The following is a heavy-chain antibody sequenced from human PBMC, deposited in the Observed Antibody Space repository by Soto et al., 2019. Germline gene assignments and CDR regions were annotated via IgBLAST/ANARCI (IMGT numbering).Heavy chain of an antibody. J-gene: IGHJ4*02. CDR1: GGSISSSSYY. V-gene: IGHV4-61*05. D-gene: IGHD5-18*01. CDR3: ARLPELYSYGQFDY. Sequence: SETLSLTCTVSGGSISSSSYYWGWIRQPPGKGLEWIGYIYYSGSTNYNPSLKSRVTISVDTSKNQFSLKLSSVTAADTAVYYCARLPELYSYGQFDYWGQGTLVTVSS. CDR2: IYYSGST.